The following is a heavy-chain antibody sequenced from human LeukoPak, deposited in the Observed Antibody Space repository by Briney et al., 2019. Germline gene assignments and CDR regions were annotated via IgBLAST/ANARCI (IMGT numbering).Heavy chain of an antibody. CDR2: IYSTGST. CDR3: AREGYCSSTSCSLGAAFDI. D-gene: IGHD2-2*01. Sequence: PSETLSLTCTVSGGSISSYYWSWIRQPAGKGLEWIGRIYSTGSTNYNPSLKSRVTMSVDTSKNQFSLRLRSVTAADTAVYYCAREGYCSSTSCSLGAAFDIWGQGTMVTVSS. J-gene: IGHJ3*02. V-gene: IGHV4-4*07. CDR1: GGSISSYY.